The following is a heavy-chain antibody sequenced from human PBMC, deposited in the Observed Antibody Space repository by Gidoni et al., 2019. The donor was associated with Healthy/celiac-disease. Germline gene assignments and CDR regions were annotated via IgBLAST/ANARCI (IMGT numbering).Heavy chain of an antibody. CDR1: GFTVRSYE. J-gene: IGHJ6*02. CDR3: ASHPDSLLASRYYHGMDV. Sequence: EVQLVESGGGLVQPGGSLRLSCAASGFTVRSYEMPWFRQAPGKGLELFSYISSRVSTIYYADSGKGLFPISRDNAKNSLYLQMTSLSADDTAVYYCASHPDSLLASRYYHGMDVWGQGTTVTVSS. D-gene: IGHD2-21*01. CDR2: ISSRVSTI. V-gene: IGHV3-48*03.